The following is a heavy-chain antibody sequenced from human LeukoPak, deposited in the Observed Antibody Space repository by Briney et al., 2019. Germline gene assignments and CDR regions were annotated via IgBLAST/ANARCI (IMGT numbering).Heavy chain of an antibody. D-gene: IGHD5-18*01. CDR2: IIPIFGTA. Sequence: SVKVSCKASGGTFSSYAISWVRQAPGQGLEWMGGIIPIFGTANYAQKFQGRVTITADESTSTAYMELSSLRSEDTAVYYCARTTEGGYTYDYFYYYYMDVWGKGTTVTISS. J-gene: IGHJ6*03. CDR1: GGTFSSYA. V-gene: IGHV1-69*13. CDR3: ARTTEGGYTYDYFYYYYMDV.